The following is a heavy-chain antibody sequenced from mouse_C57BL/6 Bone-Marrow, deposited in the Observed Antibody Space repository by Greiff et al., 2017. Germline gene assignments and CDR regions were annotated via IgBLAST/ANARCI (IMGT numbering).Heavy chain of an antibody. V-gene: IGHV1-50*01. CDR2: IAPSDSYT. Sequence: VQLQQSGAELVKPGASVKLSCKASGYTFTSYWMQWVKQRPGQGLEWIGEIAPSDSYTNYNQKFKGKATLTVDTASSTAYMQLSSLTSETSAVFYCARGYGSNCFDYWGQGTTLTVSS. CDR1: GYTFTSYW. CDR3: ARGYGSNCFDY. D-gene: IGHD1-1*01. J-gene: IGHJ2*01.